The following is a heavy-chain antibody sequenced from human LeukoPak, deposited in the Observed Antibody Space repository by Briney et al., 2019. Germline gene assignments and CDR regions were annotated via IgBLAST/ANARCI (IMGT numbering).Heavy chain of an antibody. CDR3: AKVSQYQLLYRLDY. CDR2: ISWNSGSI. J-gene: IGHJ4*02. CDR1: GFIFDDYA. V-gene: IGHV3-9*01. D-gene: IGHD2-2*02. Sequence: PGRSLRLSCAASGFIFDDYAMHWVRQAPGKGLEWVSGISWNSGSIGYADSVKGRFTISRDNAKNSLYLQMNSLRAEDTALYYCAKVSQYQLLYRLDYWGQGTLVTVSS.